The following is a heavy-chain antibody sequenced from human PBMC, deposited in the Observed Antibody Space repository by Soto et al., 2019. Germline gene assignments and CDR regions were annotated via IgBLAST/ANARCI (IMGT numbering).Heavy chain of an antibody. J-gene: IGHJ4*02. CDR2: INGDNGDT. D-gene: IGHD3-10*01. CDR1: GYTFISYV. CDR3: ARDRGGTGDFDY. Sequence: QVQLVQSGAEVKKPGASVKVSCKASGYTFISYVIHWVRQAPGQRLEWMGWINGDNGDTKYSQKFQGRVTITKDTSASTAYMELSSLRSEDTAVYYCARDRGGTGDFDYWGQGTLVTVSS. V-gene: IGHV1-3*01.